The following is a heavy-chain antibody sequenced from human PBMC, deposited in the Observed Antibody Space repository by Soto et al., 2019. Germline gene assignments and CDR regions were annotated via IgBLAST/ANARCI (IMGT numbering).Heavy chain of an antibody. Sequence: VQLVQSGAEVKKPGSSVKVSCKASGGTFSNDIITWVRQAPGQGLEWMGRIIPLLDIANYAQKFQGRVTITADKSTSTAYMELNSLRSEDTAVYYCVRDSPIGSTYSGYDGIDYWGQGTLVTVSS. CDR1: GGTFSNDI. CDR3: VRDSPIGSTYSGYDGIDY. D-gene: IGHD5-12*01. V-gene: IGHV1-69*08. CDR2: IIPLLDIA. J-gene: IGHJ4*02.